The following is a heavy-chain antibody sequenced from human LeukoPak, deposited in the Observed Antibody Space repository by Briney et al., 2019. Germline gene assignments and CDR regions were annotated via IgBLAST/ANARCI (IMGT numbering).Heavy chain of an antibody. CDR2: ISPGNGGA. CDR3: ARRTAGMAMDY. J-gene: IGHJ4*02. Sequence: RASVRVSCKASGYTLTAYTIHRVRQAPGQGFEWMGWISPGNGGADHAQKFQGRVTMTRDTSSSSVYMDLSGVRSDETAFYCCARRTAGMAMDYWGEGTLVSVSS. D-gene: IGHD3-10*01. V-gene: IGHV1-2*02. CDR1: GYTLTAYT.